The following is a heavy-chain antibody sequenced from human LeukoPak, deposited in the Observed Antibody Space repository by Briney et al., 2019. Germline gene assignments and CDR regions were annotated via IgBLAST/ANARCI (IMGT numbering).Heavy chain of an antibody. CDR1: GFTFSSYE. D-gene: IGHD3-10*02. J-gene: IGHJ6*04. CDR3: AELGITMIGGV. Sequence: GGSLPLSCPASGFTFSSYEMNWVRQAPGKGLEWVSYISSSGSTIYYAHSVKGRFTISRDNANKSLYLQMNSLRAEDTAVYYCAELGITMIGGVWGKGTTVTISS. V-gene: IGHV3-48*03. CDR2: ISSSGSTI.